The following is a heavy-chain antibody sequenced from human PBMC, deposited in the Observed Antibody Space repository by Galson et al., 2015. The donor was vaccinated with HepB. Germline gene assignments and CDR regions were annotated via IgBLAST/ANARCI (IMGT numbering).Heavy chain of an antibody. D-gene: IGHD5-18*01. V-gene: IGHV3-23*01. CDR3: AKGYGLFDS. CDR2: ISANGDST. Sequence: SLRLSCAASGFAFDTHAMSWVRQAPGRGLEWISGISANGDSTFYADSVKGRFTVSRDNSNNRLYLQMNSLRAEDAGLYFCAKGYGLFDSWGQGILVTVS. CDR1: GFAFDTHA. J-gene: IGHJ5*01.